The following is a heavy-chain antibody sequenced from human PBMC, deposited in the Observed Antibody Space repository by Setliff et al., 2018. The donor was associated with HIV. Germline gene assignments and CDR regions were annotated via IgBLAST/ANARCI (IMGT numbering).Heavy chain of an antibody. Sequence: SETLSLTCTVSGGSISSYYWTWIRQPAGKGLEWIGRIGPIYTSGSTKYNPSLESRVTMSVDTSKNQFSLRLYSVTAADTAVYYCARDLTSNSNCFDPWGQGVLVTVSS. CDR1: GGSISSYY. D-gene: IGHD4-4*01. V-gene: IGHV4-4*07. CDR2: IGPIYTSGST. CDR3: ARDLTSNSNCFDP. J-gene: IGHJ5*02.